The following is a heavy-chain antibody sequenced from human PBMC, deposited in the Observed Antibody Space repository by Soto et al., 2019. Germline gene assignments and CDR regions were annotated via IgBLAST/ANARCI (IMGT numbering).Heavy chain of an antibody. J-gene: IGHJ3*02. CDR2: ISAYNGNT. D-gene: IGHD6-19*01. V-gene: IGHV1-18*01. CDR3: ARVVQWLVTRAFDI. Sequence: ASVKVSCKASGYTLTSYGISWVRQAPGQGLEWMGWISAYNGNTNYAQKLQGRVTMTTDTSTSTAYMELRSLRSDDTAVYYCARVVQWLVTRAFDIWGQGTMVTVSS. CDR1: GYTLTSYG.